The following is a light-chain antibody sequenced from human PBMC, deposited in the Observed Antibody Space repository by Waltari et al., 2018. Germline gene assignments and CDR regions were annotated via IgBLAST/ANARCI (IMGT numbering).Light chain of an antibody. CDR2: AAS. J-gene: IGKJ1*01. CDR1: QSISSY. CDR3: QQSYSTPPT. V-gene: IGKV1-39*01. Sequence: DIQMTQSPSSLSASVGDRVTITCRASQSISSYLNWYQQKPGKAPNLRIYAASSLQSGVPSRFSGSGSGTDFTLTISSLQPEDFATYYCQQSYSTPPTFGQGTKVEIK.